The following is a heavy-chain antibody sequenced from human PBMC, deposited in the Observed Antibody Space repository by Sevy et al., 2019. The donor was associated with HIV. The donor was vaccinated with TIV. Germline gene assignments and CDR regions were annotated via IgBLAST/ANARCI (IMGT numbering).Heavy chain of an antibody. Sequence: SETLSLTCSVSGDSIRNFYRSWIRQPPGKGLEWIGYSYYSGSTNYNPYLKSRVTISVDTSKNQFSLKLRSVTAADTAVYYCARASPEHYYGMDVWGQGTTVTVSS. CDR3: ARASPEHYYGMDV. D-gene: IGHD1-26*01. V-gene: IGHV4-59*01. CDR2: SYYSGST. J-gene: IGHJ6*02. CDR1: GDSIRNFY.